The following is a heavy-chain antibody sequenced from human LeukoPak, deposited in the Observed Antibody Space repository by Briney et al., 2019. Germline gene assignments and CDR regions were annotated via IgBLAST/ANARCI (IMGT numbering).Heavy chain of an antibody. V-gene: IGHV4-59*12. D-gene: IGHD3-10*01. J-gene: IGHJ4*02. CDR2: IYYSGST. Sequence: SETLSLTCTVSGGSISSYYWSWIRQPPGKGLEWIGYIYYSGSTNYNPSLKSRVTISVDKSKNQFSLKLTSVTAADTAVYYCARDLYGSGNYIDYWGQGTLVTVSS. CDR3: ARDLYGSGNYIDY. CDR1: GGSISSYY.